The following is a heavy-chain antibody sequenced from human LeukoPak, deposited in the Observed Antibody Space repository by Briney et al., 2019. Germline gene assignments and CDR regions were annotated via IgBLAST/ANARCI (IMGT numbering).Heavy chain of an antibody. J-gene: IGHJ5*02. CDR2: IYNDGST. D-gene: IGHD5-18*01. CDR1: GFTVSSNY. CDR3: ARDLDLRQLDP. Sequence: GGSLRLSCAASGFTVSSNYMSWVRQAPGKGLEWVSVIYNDGSTYYTDSVKGRFTISRDNSKNTLYLRMNSLRAEDTAVYYCARDLDLRQLDPWGRGTLVTVSS. V-gene: IGHV3-66*02.